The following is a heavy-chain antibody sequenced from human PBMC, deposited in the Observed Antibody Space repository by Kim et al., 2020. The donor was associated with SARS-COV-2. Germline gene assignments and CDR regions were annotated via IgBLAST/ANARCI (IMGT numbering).Heavy chain of an antibody. J-gene: IGHJ4*02. CDR2: VYYSGST. CDR3: ARHHNWNYYC. CDR1: GASISSTTYY. D-gene: IGHD1-7*01. V-gene: IGHV4-39*01. Sequence: SETLSLTCTVSGASISSTTYYWGWIRQPPGQGLEWIGDVYYSGSTYYNPSLKSRVTISVDTSKNQFSLQLSSVTATDTAVYYCARHHNWNYYCWGQGTLVTVPS.